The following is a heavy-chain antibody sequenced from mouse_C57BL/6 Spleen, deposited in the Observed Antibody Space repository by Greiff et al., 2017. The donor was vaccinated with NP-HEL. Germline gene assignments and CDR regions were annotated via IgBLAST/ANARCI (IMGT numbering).Heavy chain of an antibody. CDR1: GFTFSDYY. D-gene: IGHD2-5*01. Sequence: DVKLVESGGGLVQPGGSLKLSCAASGFTFSDYYMYWVRQTPEKRLEWVAYISNGGGSTYYPDTVKGRFTISRDNAKNTLYLQMSRLKSEDTAMYYCARNSNLDYWGQGTTLTVSS. CDR2: ISNGGGST. CDR3: ARNSNLDY. J-gene: IGHJ2*01. V-gene: IGHV5-12*01.